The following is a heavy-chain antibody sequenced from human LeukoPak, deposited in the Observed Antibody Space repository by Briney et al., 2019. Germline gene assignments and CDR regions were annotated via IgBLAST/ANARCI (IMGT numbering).Heavy chain of an antibody. Sequence: SETLSLTCTVYGASFSGYYWTWVRQPPGKGLEWIGEINHSGSTKYNPSLKNRVTISVDTSKNQFSLKLSSVTAADTAVYYCARLPDSSGWYNYFDYWGQGTLVTVSS. CDR3: ARLPDSSGWYNYFDY. CDR1: GASFSGYY. CDR2: INHSGST. V-gene: IGHV4-34*01. J-gene: IGHJ4*02. D-gene: IGHD6-19*01.